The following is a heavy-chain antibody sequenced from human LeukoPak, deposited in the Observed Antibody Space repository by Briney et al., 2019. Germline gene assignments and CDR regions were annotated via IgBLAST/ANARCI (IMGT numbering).Heavy chain of an antibody. D-gene: IGHD5-18*01. CDR1: GFTFSNYW. CDR3: ARADSYGSILDY. CDR2: IDQYGRAK. J-gene: IGHJ4*02. Sequence: GGSLRLSCAASGFTFSNYWMSWVRQAPGKGLEWVASIDQYGRAKYYADSVRGRFTFSRANTKNSLHLQMSGLRAEDTAVYYCARADSYGSILDYWGQGARVTVSS. V-gene: IGHV3-7*04.